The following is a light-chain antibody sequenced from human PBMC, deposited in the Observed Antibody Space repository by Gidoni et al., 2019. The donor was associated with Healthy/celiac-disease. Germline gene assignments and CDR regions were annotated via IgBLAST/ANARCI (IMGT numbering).Light chain of an antibody. J-gene: IGKJ2*01. CDR2: DTS. CDR3: QQYGSSPYT. V-gene: IGKV3-20*01. CDR1: QSVGSNY. Sequence: EIVLTQSPGTLSLSPGERATLSCRASQSVGSNYLAWYQQKPGQAPRLLIYDTSSRATGIPDRFSGSGSATDFTLTISRLEPEDFAVYFCQQYGSSPYTFGQGTKLEIK.